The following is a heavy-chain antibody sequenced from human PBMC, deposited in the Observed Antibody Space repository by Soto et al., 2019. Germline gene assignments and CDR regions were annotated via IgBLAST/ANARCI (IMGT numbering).Heavy chain of an antibody. CDR1: GGSFSGYY. J-gene: IGHJ4*02. CDR2: INHSGST. CDR3: ARALGSTSCYDY. D-gene: IGHD2-2*01. Sequence: SETLSLTCAVYGGSFSGYYWSWIRQPPGKGLEWIGEINHSGSTNYNPSLKSRVTISVDTSKNQFSLKLSSVTAADTAVYYCARALGSTSCYDYWGQGTLVTVFS. V-gene: IGHV4-34*01.